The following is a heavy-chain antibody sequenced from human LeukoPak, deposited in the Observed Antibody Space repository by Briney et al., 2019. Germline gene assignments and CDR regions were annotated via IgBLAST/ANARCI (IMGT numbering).Heavy chain of an antibody. J-gene: IGHJ6*03. Sequence: SETLSLTCTVSGGSISDYYWNWIRQPPGKGLEWIGYIYYSGSTTYNPSLKSRVTMSVDTAKNQFSLKLRSVTAADTAVYYCARGDFCSKSNCYLRPMDVWGKGATVTVSS. CDR2: IYYSGST. CDR1: GGSISDYY. D-gene: IGHD3-3*01. CDR3: ARGDFCSKSNCYLRPMDV. V-gene: IGHV4-59*01.